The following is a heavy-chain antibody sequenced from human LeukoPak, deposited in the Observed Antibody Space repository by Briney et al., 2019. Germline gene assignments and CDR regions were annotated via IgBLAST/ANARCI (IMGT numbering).Heavy chain of an antibody. CDR2: ISAYNGNT. Sequence: ASVKVSCKASGYTFTSYGISWVRQAPGQGLEWMGWISAYNGNTNYAQKLQGRVTMTTDTSTSTAYMELRRLRSDDTAVYYCARRFHYYDSSGYWVAPFDYWGQGTLVTVSS. D-gene: IGHD3-22*01. CDR3: ARRFHYYDSSGYWVAPFDY. CDR1: GYTFTSYG. J-gene: IGHJ4*02. V-gene: IGHV1-18*01.